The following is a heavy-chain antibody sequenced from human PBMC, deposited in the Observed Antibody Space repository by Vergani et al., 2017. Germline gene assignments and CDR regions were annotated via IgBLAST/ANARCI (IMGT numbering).Heavy chain of an antibody. D-gene: IGHD2-2*02. J-gene: IGHJ6*02. CDR2: IYYSGST. V-gene: IGHV4-59*01. CDR1: GGSISSYY. CDR3: ASYYCSSTSCYSHYYYYYGMDV. Sequence: QVHLQESGPGLVKPSETLSLTCTVSGGSISSYYWSWIRQPPGKGLEWIGYIYYSGSTNYNPSLKSRVTISVDTSKNHFSLKLSSVTAADTAVYYCASYYCSSTSCYSHYYYYYGMDVWGQGTTVTVSS.